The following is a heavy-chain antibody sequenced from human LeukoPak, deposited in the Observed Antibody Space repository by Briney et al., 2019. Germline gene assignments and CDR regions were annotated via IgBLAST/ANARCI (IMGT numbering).Heavy chain of an antibody. V-gene: IGHV4-61*01. CDR3: AREGRQDYVYFDC. J-gene: IGHJ4*02. Sequence: PSETLSLTCTASGGSTNNDSYFWSWIRQPPGKGLEWMGYINYSGNTNYNPSLKSRVTISVDTSKNQFSLRLTSVTAADTAVYYCAREGRQDYVYFDCWGQGTLVTVSS. CDR1: GGSTNNDSYF. CDR2: INYSGNT. D-gene: IGHD4-17*01.